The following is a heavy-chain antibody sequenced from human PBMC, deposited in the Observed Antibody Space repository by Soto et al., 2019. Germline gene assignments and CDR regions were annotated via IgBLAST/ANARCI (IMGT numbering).Heavy chain of an antibody. CDR3: AKGGGESYYYGMDV. D-gene: IGHD3-10*01. Sequence: GSLRLSCAASGFTFSSYGMHWVRQAPGKGLEWVAVISYGGSNKYYADSVKGRFTISRDNSKNTLYLQMNSLRAEDTAVYYCAKGGGESYYYGMDVWGQGTTVTVSS. V-gene: IGHV3-30*18. CDR2: ISYGGSNK. CDR1: GFTFSSYG. J-gene: IGHJ6*02.